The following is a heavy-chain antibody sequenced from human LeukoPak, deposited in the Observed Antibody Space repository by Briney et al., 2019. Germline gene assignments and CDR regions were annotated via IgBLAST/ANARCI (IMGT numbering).Heavy chain of an antibody. CDR2: IGIDSGKT. Sequence: GGSLRLPCAASGFTFSDYSMNWVRRAPGKGLEWISYIGIDSGKTKYADSEKGRFTISGDKAESSLYLQMSSLRVEDTAVYYCARDYRYAFDNWGQGTLVTVSS. CDR3: ARDYRYAFDN. J-gene: IGHJ4*02. V-gene: IGHV3-48*01. CDR1: GFTFSDYS. D-gene: IGHD1-1*01.